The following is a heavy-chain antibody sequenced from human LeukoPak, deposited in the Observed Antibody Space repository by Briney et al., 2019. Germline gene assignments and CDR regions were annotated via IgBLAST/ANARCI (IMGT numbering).Heavy chain of an antibody. CDR2: IYYSGST. CDR3: ARDTVFYGMDV. J-gene: IGHJ6*02. D-gene: IGHD4-11*01. V-gene: IGHV4-31*03. CDR1: GGSLSSGGYY. Sequence: PSETLSLTCPLSGGSLSSGGYYWSWLPEHPGRGLEWFGYIYYSGSTYYNPSLKTRVTISVATSKNQFSLKLSSVTAADTAVYYCARDTVFYGMDVWGQGTTVTASS.